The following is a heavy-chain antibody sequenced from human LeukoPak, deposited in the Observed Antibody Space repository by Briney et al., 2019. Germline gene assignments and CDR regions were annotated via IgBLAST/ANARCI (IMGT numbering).Heavy chain of an antibody. J-gene: IGHJ4*02. CDR1: GGSISSGGYS. CDR3: ARATDSNGWLFDY. Sequence: SETLSLTCAVSGGSISSGGYSGRWIRQPPGKGLEWIGYIYHSGSTYYNPSLKSRVTISVERSKNPFSLKLSPVTAADPAVYYCARATDSNGWLFDYWGQGTLVTVSS. D-gene: IGHD6-19*01. V-gene: IGHV4-30-2*01. CDR2: IYHSGST.